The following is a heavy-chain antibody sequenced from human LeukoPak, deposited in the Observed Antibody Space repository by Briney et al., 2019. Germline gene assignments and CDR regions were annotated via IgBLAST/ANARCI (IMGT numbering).Heavy chain of an antibody. CDR3: ARGSGTGWYTKGYFAY. CDR1: GFTFSSYD. Sequence: GGSLRLSCAASGFTFSSYDMRWVRQAPGKGLEWVSAIGTAADTYYPDSVKARFTIPRENAKTSFYLQMNSLTADDTAVYYCARGSGTGWYTKGYFAYWGQGTLVTVSS. V-gene: IGHV3-13*01. D-gene: IGHD6-19*01. J-gene: IGHJ4*02. CDR2: IGTAADT.